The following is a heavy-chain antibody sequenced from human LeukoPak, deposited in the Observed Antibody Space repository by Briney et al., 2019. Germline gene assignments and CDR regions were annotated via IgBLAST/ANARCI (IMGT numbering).Heavy chain of an antibody. V-gene: IGHV3-30*02. D-gene: IGHD3-9*01. CDR2: IRYDGNIK. CDR3: VKGPRCNILTGYKIAEKNFDY. J-gene: IGHJ4*02. CDR1: GFTFSTYG. Sequence: GGSLRLSCAASGFTFSTYGIHWVRQAPGKGLEWVAFIRYDGNIKYYADSVKGRFTISRDNSKNTLYLQMNSLRAEDTAVYFCVKGPRCNILTGYKIAEKNFDYWGQGTLVTVSS.